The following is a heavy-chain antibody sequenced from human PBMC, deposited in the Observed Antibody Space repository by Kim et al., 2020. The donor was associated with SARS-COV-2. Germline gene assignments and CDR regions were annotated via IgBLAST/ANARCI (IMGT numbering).Heavy chain of an antibody. Sequence: SETLSLTCTVSGGSISSSSYYWGWIRQPPGKGLEWIGSIYYSGSTYYNPSLKSRVTISVDTSKNQFSLKLSSVTAADTAVYYCASATYYDFWSGYQYFQHWGQGTLVTVSS. J-gene: IGHJ1*01. CDR3: ASATYYDFWSGYQYFQH. D-gene: IGHD3-3*01. CDR2: IYYSGST. CDR1: GGSISSSSYY. V-gene: IGHV4-39*07.